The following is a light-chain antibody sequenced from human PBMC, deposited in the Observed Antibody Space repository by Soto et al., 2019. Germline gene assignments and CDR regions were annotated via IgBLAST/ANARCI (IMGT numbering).Light chain of an antibody. V-gene: IGKV3-20*01. J-gene: IGKJ1*01. Sequence: EIVLTQSPGTLSLSPGQRATLSCRASQSVSSSSLAWYQQKPGQAPRLLIYSASGRATGIPDRFSGSGSGTDFTLTISRLEPEDFAVYYCNQYGSSPWTFGQGTKVEIK. CDR2: SAS. CDR1: QSVSSSS. CDR3: NQYGSSPWT.